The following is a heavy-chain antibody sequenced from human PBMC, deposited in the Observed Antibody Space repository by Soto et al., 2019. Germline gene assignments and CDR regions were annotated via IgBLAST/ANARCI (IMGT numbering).Heavy chain of an antibody. D-gene: IGHD1-7*01. CDR2: ISSSGSTI. Sequence: LRLSCAASGFTFRDYYISWIRQAPGKGLEWVSYISSSGSTIYYADSVKGRFTISRDNAKNSLYLQMNSLRAEDTAVYYCAGGRFNWNYGYWGQGTLVTVSS. CDR1: GFTFRDYY. V-gene: IGHV3-11*01. J-gene: IGHJ4*02. CDR3: AGGRFNWNYGY.